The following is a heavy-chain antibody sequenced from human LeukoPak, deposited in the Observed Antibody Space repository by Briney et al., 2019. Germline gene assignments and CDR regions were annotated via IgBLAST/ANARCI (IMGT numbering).Heavy chain of an antibody. CDR3: ASRNYYDSSGYYYYYFDY. V-gene: IGHV3-23*01. D-gene: IGHD3-22*01. CDR2: ISGSGTST. Sequence: HPGGSLRLSCTASGFTFSNFWMGWVRQAPGKGLEWVSGISGSGTSTYYADSVKGRFTISRDNSKNTLYLQMNSLRAEDTAVYYCASRNYYDSSGYYYYYFDYWGQGILVTVSS. CDR1: GFTFSNFW. J-gene: IGHJ4*02.